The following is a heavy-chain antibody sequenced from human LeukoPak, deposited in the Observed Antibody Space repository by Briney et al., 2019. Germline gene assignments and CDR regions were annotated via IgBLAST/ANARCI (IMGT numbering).Heavy chain of an antibody. J-gene: IGHJ4*02. Sequence: PGGSLRLSCAASGFTFDDYAMHWVRQAPGKGLEWVSGISWNSGSIGYADSVKGRFTISRDNAKNSLYLQMNSLRAEDMALYYCAKAGPYSNYDYWGQGTLVTVSS. CDR2: ISWNSGSI. CDR1: GFTFDDYA. CDR3: AKAGPYSNYDY. D-gene: IGHD4-11*01. V-gene: IGHV3-9*03.